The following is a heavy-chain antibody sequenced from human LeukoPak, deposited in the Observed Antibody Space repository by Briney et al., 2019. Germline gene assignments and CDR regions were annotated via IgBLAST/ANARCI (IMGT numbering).Heavy chain of an antibody. CDR2: IIPILGIA. CDR3: ARAPARYCSSTSCQGGAFDI. CDR1: GGTFSSYA. D-gene: IGHD2-2*01. V-gene: IGHV1-69*04. J-gene: IGHJ3*02. Sequence: ASVKVSCEASGGTFSSYAISWVRQAPGQGLEWMGRIIPILGIANYAQKFQGRVTITADESTSTAYMELSSLRSEDTAVYYCARAPARYCSSTSCQGGAFDIWGQGAMVTVSS.